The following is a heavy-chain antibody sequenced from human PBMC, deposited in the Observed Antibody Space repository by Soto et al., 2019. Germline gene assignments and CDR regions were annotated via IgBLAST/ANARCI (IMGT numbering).Heavy chain of an antibody. CDR3: ASPSVGSEYYYYGMDV. Sequence: PGGSLRLSCAASGFTFSSYEMNWVRQAPGKGLEWVSYISSSGSTIYYADSVKGRFTISRDNAKNSLYLQMNSLRAEDTAVYYCASPSVGSEYYYYGMDVWGQGTTVTVSS. V-gene: IGHV3-48*03. CDR2: ISSSGSTI. J-gene: IGHJ6*02. CDR1: GFTFSSYE. D-gene: IGHD3-10*01.